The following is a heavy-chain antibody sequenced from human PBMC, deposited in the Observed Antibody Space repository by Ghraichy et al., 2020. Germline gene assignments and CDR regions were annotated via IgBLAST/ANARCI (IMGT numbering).Heavy chain of an antibody. CDR3: AKDLSDYTGRPRNNNWFDP. CDR2: ISGSGGST. Sequence: GGSLRLSCAASGFTFSSYAMSWVRQAPGKGLEWVSAISGSGGSTYYADSVKGRFTISRDNSKNTLYLQMNSLRAEDTAVYYCAKDLSDYTGRPRNNNWFDPWGQGTLVTVSS. D-gene: IGHD4-11*01. CDR1: GFTFSSYA. V-gene: IGHV3-23*01. J-gene: IGHJ5*02.